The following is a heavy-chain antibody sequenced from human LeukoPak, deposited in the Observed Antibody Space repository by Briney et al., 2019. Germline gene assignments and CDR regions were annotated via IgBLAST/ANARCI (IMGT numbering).Heavy chain of an antibody. J-gene: IGHJ4*02. CDR3: ERVRGYCSGGSCRGGFDY. V-gene: IGHV1-46*01. CDR1: GYTFTSYY. CDR2: INPSGGST. D-gene: IGHD2-15*01. Sequence: ASVKVSCKASGYTFTSYYMHWVRQAPGQGLEWMGIINPSGGSTSYAQNFKGRFTITRDKSTSTVYMELSSLRSEDTAVYYCERVRGYCSGGSCRGGFDYWGQGTLVTVSS.